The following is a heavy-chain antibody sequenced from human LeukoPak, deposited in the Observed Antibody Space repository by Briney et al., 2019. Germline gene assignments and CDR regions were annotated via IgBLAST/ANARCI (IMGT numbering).Heavy chain of an antibody. CDR3: ARGSGYYGMDV. CDR2: IYYSGST. D-gene: IGHD3-10*01. CDR1: GGSISSYY. V-gene: IGHV4-59*01. Sequence: SETLSLTCTVSGGSISSYYWSWIRQPPGKGLEWIGYIYYSGSTNYNPSLKSRVTISVDTSKNQFSLKLSSVTAADTAVYCCARGSGYYGMDVWGQGTTVTVSS. J-gene: IGHJ6*02.